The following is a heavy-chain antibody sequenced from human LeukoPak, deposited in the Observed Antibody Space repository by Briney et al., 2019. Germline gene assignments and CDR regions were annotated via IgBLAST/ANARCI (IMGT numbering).Heavy chain of an antibody. D-gene: IGHD4-17*01. CDR3: AKGDYGDYY. V-gene: IGHV3-30*18. J-gene: IGHJ4*02. CDR2: ISCDGSNK. Sequence: PGGSLRLSCAASGFTFSSYSMHWVRQAPGKGLEWVAVISCDGSNKYYADSVKGRFTISRDNSKNTLSLQMNSLRAEDTAVYYCAKGDYGDYYWGQGTLVTVSS. CDR1: GFTFSSYS.